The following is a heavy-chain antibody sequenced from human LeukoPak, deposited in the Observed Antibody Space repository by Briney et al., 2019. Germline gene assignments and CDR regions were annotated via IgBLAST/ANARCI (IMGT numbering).Heavy chain of an antibody. J-gene: IGHJ4*02. CDR3: AYSGSYGHLGY. Sequence: PSETLSLTCTVSGGSISSNAYYWAWIRQPPGKGLEWIGSIYSSVSTYYNPSLRSRVTISVDTSKNQFSLRLSSVTAADTALYYCAYSGSYGHLGYWGQGIPVTVAS. CDR2: IYSSVST. CDR1: GGSISSNAYY. D-gene: IGHD1-26*01. V-gene: IGHV4-39*01.